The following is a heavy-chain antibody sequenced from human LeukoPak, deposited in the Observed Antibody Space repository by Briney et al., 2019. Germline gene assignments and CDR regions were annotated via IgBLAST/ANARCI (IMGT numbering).Heavy chain of an antibody. CDR3: ARAGGIAAAGRPTGY. J-gene: IGHJ4*02. CDR2: IKQDGSEK. V-gene: IGHV3-7*01. D-gene: IGHD6-13*01. Sequence: GGSLRLSCAASGFTFSSYSMNWVRQAPGKGLEWVANIKQDGSEKYYVDSVKGRFTISRDNAKNSLYLQMNSLRAEDTAVYYCARAGGIAAAGRPTGYWGQGTLVTVSS. CDR1: GFTFSSYS.